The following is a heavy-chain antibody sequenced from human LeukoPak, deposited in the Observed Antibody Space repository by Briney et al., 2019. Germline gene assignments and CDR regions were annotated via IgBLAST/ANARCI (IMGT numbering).Heavy chain of an antibody. D-gene: IGHD1-7*01. Sequence: SETLSLTCTVSGYSISSGYYWGWIRQPPGKGLEWIGSINRSGSTYYNPSLKSRVTISVDTSKNQFSLRLNSVTAADTAVYYCTRRRNYLSHFDYWGQGTVVTVSS. CDR3: TRRRNYLSHFDY. CDR2: INRSGST. CDR1: GYSISSGYY. V-gene: IGHV4-38-2*02. J-gene: IGHJ4*02.